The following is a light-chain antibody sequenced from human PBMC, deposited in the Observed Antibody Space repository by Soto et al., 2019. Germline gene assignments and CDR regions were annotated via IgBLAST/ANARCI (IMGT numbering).Light chain of an antibody. CDR3: HQSYNTPLT. Sequence: DIQMTQSPSSLSASVGDRVTITCRASQSISNYLNWYQQKPGKAPKLLIYAASSMQSGVPSRFSGSGSGTDFTLIISSLQPEDFATYYCHQSYNTPLTFGGGTKVEIK. J-gene: IGKJ4*01. V-gene: IGKV1-39*01. CDR2: AAS. CDR1: QSISNY.